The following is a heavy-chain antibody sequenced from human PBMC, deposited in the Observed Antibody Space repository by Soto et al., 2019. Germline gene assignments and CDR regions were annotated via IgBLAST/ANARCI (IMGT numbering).Heavy chain of an antibody. Sequence: PSETLSLTCTVSGGSISSYYWSWIRQPPGKGLEWIGYIYYSGSTNYNPSLKSRVTISVDTSKNQFSLKLSSVTAADTAVYYCARDCISTSCKYYYGMDVWGQGTTVTVSS. D-gene: IGHD2-2*01. CDR2: IYYSGST. V-gene: IGHV4-59*12. CDR1: GGSISSYY. J-gene: IGHJ6*02. CDR3: ARDCISTSCKYYYGMDV.